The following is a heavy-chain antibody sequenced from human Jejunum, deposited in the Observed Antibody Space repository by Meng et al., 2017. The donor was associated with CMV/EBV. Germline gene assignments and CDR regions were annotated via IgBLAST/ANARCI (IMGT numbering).Heavy chain of an antibody. D-gene: IGHD3-3*01. CDR1: GTTVNDYY. Sequence: SGTTVNDYYITWVRQAPGQGIEWMGEIIPVLGVTKFAQKFQGRLTITADKSTNTAYMELNSLTSEDTAVYYCGRVLVFYYAMDVWGQGTMVTVSS. J-gene: IGHJ6*02. CDR2: IIPVLGVT. V-gene: IGHV1-69*10. CDR3: GRVLVFYYAMDV.